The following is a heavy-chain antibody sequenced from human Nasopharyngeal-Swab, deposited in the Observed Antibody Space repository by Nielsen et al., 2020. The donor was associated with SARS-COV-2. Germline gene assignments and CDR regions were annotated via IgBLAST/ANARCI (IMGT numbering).Heavy chain of an antibody. J-gene: IGHJ6*02. D-gene: IGHD2-2*01. V-gene: IGHV1-24*01. CDR1: GYTLTELS. CDR2: FDPVDGET. CDR3: ATVAYCSSTSCYIDYYYGMDV. Sequence: ASVKVSCKVSGYTLTELSMHWVRQAPGKGLEWMGGFDPVDGETIYAQKFQGRVTMTEDTSTDTAYMELSSLRSEDTAVYYCATVAYCSSTSCYIDYYYGMDVWGQGTTVTVSS.